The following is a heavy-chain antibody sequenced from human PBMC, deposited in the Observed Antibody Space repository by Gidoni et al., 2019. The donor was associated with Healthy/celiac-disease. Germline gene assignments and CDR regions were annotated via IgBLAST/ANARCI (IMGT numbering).Heavy chain of an antibody. Sequence: QVQLQQWGAGLLKPSETLSLTCAVYGGSFSGYYWSWIRQPPGKGLEWIGEINHSGSTNYNPSLKSRVTISVDTSKNQFSLKLSSVTAADTAVYYCASSRSYYYCYGMDVWGQGTTVTVSS. V-gene: IGHV4-34*01. J-gene: IGHJ6*02. CDR3: ASSRSYYYCYGMDV. CDR1: GGSFSGYY. CDR2: INHSGST. D-gene: IGHD2-2*01.